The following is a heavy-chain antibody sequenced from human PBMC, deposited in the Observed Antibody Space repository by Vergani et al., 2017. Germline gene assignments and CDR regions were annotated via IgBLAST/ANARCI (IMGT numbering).Heavy chain of an antibody. Sequence: QVQLHESGPGLVKPPGTLSLTCAVSGGSISSSNWWSWVRQPPGKGLEWIGEIYHSGSTNYNPSLKSRVTISVDKFKNQVSLKLSSVTAADTAVYYCARVMDYGSYFDYWGQGTLVTVSS. CDR1: GGSISSSNW. CDR2: IYHSGST. V-gene: IGHV4-4*03. D-gene: IGHD4-17*01. CDR3: ARVMDYGSYFDY. J-gene: IGHJ4*02.